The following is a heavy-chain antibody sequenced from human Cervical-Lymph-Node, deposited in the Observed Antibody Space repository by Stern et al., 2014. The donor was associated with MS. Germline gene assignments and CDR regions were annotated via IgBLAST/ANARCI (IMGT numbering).Heavy chain of an antibody. CDR1: GFTFSSYG. CDR2: IWYDGSNK. V-gene: IGHV3-33*01. Sequence: VQLVESGGGVVQPWRSLRLSCAASGFTFSSYGMHWVRQAPGKGLEWVAVIWYDGSNKYYADSVKGRFTISRDNSKNTLYLQMNSLRAEDTAVYYCARSYSGSYYSYYYGMDVWGQGTTVTVSS. J-gene: IGHJ6*02. CDR3: ARSYSGSYYSYYYGMDV. D-gene: IGHD1-26*01.